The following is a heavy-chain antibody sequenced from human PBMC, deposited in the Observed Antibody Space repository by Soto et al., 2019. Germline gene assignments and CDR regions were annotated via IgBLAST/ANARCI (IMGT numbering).Heavy chain of an antibody. D-gene: IGHD5-18*01. CDR3: ARPRGYSYGYGENDVFDI. CDR2: IYPGDSDT. V-gene: IGHV5-51*01. Sequence: GESLKISCKGSGYSFTSYWIGWVRQMPGKGLEWMGIIYPGDSDTRYSPSFQGQVTISADKSISTAYLQWSSLKASDTAMYYCARPRGYSYGYGENDVFDIWGQGTMVTVSS. CDR1: GYSFTSYW. J-gene: IGHJ3*02.